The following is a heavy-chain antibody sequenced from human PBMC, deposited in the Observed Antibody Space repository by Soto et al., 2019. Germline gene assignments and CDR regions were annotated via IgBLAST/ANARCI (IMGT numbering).Heavy chain of an antibody. CDR2: TRNKANSYTT. CDR3: ARSGRYLPFAN. J-gene: IGHJ4*02. V-gene: IGHV3-72*01. CDR1: GFTFSDHY. Sequence: EVQLVESGGGLVQPGGSLRLSCAASGFTFSDHYMDWVRQAPGKGLEWVGRTRNKANSYTTEYAASVKGRFTISRDDSENSLYLQMNSLITEDTAVYYCARSGRYLPFANWGQGTLVTVSS. D-gene: IGHD1-26*01.